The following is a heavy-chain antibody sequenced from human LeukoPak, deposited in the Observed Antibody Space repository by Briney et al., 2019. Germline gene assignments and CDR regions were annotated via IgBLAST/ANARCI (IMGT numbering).Heavy chain of an antibody. Sequence: GRSLRLSCAASGFTFSSYGMHWVRQAPGKGLEWVAVISYDGSNKYYADSVKSRFTISRDNSKNTLYLQMNSLRAEDTAVYYCAKEKQWLTYWGQGTLVTVSS. V-gene: IGHV3-30*18. J-gene: IGHJ4*02. CDR1: GFTFSSYG. D-gene: IGHD6-19*01. CDR2: ISYDGSNK. CDR3: AKEKQWLTY.